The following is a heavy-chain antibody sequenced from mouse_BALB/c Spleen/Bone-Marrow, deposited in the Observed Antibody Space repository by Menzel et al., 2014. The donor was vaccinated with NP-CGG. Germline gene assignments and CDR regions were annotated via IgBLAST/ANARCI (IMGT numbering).Heavy chain of an antibody. CDR3: ARALDSSGYGFAY. Sequence: VKLEESGPGLVAPSQSLSITCTVSGFSLTSYGVHWVRQPPGKGLEWLGVIWAGGSTNDNSALMSRLSISKDNSKSQVFLKMNSLQTDDTAMYYCARALDSSGYGFAYWGQGTLVTVSA. J-gene: IGHJ3*01. V-gene: IGHV2-9*02. D-gene: IGHD3-2*01. CDR1: GFSLTSYG. CDR2: IWAGGST.